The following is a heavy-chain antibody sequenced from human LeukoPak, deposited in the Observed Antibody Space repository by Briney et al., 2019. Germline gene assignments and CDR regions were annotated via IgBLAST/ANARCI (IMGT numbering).Heavy chain of an antibody. CDR2: IYPGDSDT. V-gene: IGHV5-51*07. J-gene: IGHJ4*02. Sequence: PGESLKISCKGSGYSFTNFWIAWVHQMPGKRLEWMGIIYPGDSDTRYNPSFQGQVTISADNSISTAYLQWSSLKASATAMYYSARDGGSAYYCDYWGQGTLVTVSS. CDR3: ARDGGSAYYCDY. CDR1: GYSFTNFW. D-gene: IGHD1-26*01.